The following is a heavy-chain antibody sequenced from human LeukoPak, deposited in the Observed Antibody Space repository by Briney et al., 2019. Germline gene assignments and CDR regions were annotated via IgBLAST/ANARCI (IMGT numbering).Heavy chain of an antibody. CDR1: GGSISSGDYY. J-gene: IGHJ3*02. V-gene: IGHV4-30-4*01. D-gene: IGHD5-18*01. Sequence: PSQTLSLTCTVSGGSISSGDYYWSWIRQPPGKGLEWIGYIYYSGSIYYNPSLKSRVTISVDTSKNQFSLKLSSVTAADTAVYYCARGPTAMVFGAFDIWGQGTMVTVSS. CDR2: IYYSGSI. CDR3: ARGPTAMVFGAFDI.